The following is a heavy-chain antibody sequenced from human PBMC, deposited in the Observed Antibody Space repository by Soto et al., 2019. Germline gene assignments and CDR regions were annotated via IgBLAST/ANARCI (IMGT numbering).Heavy chain of an antibody. CDR2: VSYTGTT. Sequence: ETLSLTCTVSGASVTTYTFYWGWIRQSPGKGLELIGSVSYTGTTHYNPSLRRRVTISVDESENQFSLRLTSVTAADTAVYYCVRSGTALDIIVVPTDYWGQGMLVTVSS. CDR1: GASVTTYTFY. CDR3: VRSGTALDIIVVPTDY. D-gene: IGHD2-15*01. V-gene: IGHV4-39*01. J-gene: IGHJ4*02.